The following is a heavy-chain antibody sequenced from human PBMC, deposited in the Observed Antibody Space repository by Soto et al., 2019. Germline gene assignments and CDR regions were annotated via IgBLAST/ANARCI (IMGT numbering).Heavy chain of an antibody. Sequence: GGSLRFSCAASGFTFSSYAMHWVRQAPGKGLEWVAVISYDGSNKYYADSVNGRFTNSRDNSKNTLYLQMNSLRVEDTAVYYCARDYGYVTYCYYGMDVWGQGTTVTVSS. D-gene: IGHD5-18*01. CDR3: ARDYGYVTYCYYGMDV. CDR1: GFTFSSYA. V-gene: IGHV3-30-3*01. J-gene: IGHJ6*02. CDR2: ISYDGSNK.